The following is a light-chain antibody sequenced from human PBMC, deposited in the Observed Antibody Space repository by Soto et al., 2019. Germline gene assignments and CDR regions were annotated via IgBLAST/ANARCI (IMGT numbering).Light chain of an antibody. Sequence: DIQMTQSPSTLSASVGDRVIITCRASQSISSWLAWYQQKPGKAHKLLIYDASSLESGVPSRFSGSGSGTDFTLSIRSLQPEDFATYYCKQFNNYPLTFGQGTRLEIK. CDR3: KQFNNYPLT. J-gene: IGKJ5*01. CDR1: QSISSW. V-gene: IGKV1-5*01. CDR2: DAS.